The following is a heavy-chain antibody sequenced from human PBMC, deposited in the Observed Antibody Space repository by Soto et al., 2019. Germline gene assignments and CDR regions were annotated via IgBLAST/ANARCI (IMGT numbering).Heavy chain of an antibody. V-gene: IGHV4-34*01. CDR1: GGSFSGYY. J-gene: IGHJ4*02. CDR2: INHSGST. Sequence: QVQLQQWGAGLLKPSETLSLTCAVYGGSFSGYYWSWIRQPPGKGLEWIGEINHSGSTNYNPSLKSRVTLSVDTSKNQFSLKLSSVTAADTAVYYCARGSGYYYYFDYWGQGTLVTVSS. D-gene: IGHD3-3*01. CDR3: ARGSGYYYYFDY.